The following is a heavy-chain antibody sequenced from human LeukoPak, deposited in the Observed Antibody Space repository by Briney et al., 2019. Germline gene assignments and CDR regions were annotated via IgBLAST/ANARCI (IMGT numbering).Heavy chain of an antibody. D-gene: IGHD3-3*01. Sequence: PGGSLRLSCATSGFTFSSHSMSWVRQAPVKGLEWVANIKQDGSEKHYVDSVRGRFSISRDNTKNSLYLQMNSLRAEDTAVYYCARAMGTSHGFWSGSYTVSYYYYMDVWGKGTTVTVSS. J-gene: IGHJ6*03. CDR1: GFTFSSHS. V-gene: IGHV3-7*01. CDR3: ARAMGTSHGFWSGSYTVSYYYYMDV. CDR2: IKQDGSEK.